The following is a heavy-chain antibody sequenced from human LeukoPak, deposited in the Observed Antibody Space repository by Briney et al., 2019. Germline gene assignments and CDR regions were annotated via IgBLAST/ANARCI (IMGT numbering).Heavy chain of an antibody. CDR1: GFTFSSYA. Sequence: GGSLRLSCAASGFTFSSYAMHWVRQAPGKGLEWVAVISYDGSNKYYADSVKGRFTISRDNSKNTLYLQMNSLRAEDTAVYYCARDMYYDILTGYYRGYYYYGMDVWGKGTTVTVSS. CDR2: ISYDGSNK. D-gene: IGHD3-9*01. V-gene: IGHV3-30*04. CDR3: ARDMYYDILTGYYRGYYYYGMDV. J-gene: IGHJ6*04.